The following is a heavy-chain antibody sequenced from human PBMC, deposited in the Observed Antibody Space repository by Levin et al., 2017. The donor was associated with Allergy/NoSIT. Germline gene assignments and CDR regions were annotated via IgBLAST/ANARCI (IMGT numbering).Heavy chain of an antibody. V-gene: IGHV3-74*01. Sequence: GGSLRLSCAASGFNFNIYWMHWVRQAPGKGLVWVSRINSDGTATNYADSVKGRFTISRDNVKNTLFLQMNSLRSEDTGVYYCVRGLCLYQMDDHWCQGCLVTVAS. J-gene: IGHJ5*02. D-gene: IGHD3-16*01. CDR1: GFNFNIYW. CDR2: INSDGTAT. CDR3: VRGLCLYQMDDH.